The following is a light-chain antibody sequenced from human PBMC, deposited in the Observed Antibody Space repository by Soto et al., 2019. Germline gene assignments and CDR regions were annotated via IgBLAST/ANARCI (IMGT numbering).Light chain of an antibody. Sequence: EIGLTQSPGTLSLSPGERATLSCRASQSVTSSYLAWYQQKPGQAPRLLIYAASSRASAIPDRFSGSGSGTDFTLTISRLEPEDFAVYYCHQYGTSPQTFGQGTKLDIK. CDR3: HQYGTSPQT. CDR2: AAS. V-gene: IGKV3-20*01. CDR1: QSVTSSY. J-gene: IGKJ1*01.